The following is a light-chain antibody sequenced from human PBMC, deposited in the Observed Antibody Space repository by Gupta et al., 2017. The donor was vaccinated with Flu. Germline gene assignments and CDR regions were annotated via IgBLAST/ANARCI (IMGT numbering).Light chain of an antibody. J-gene: IGKJ4*01. CDR1: QDISNY. CDR2: DAS. Sequence: DIQMTQSPSSLSASVGDRVTITCQASQDISNYLNWYQQKPGKAPKLLIYDASNLETGVPSRFSGSGSGTDFTFTIMSLQPEDFATYYCQQEATLRMAFGGGTKLEIK. V-gene: IGKV1-33*01. CDR3: QQEATLRMA.